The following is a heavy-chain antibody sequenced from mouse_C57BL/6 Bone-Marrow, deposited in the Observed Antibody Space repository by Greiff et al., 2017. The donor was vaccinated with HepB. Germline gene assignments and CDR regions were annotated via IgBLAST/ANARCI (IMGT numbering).Heavy chain of an antibody. CDR3: ARHYHAGMDY. J-gene: IGHJ4*01. Sequence: EVQRVESGGGLVQPGGSLKLSCAASGFTFSDYYMYWVRQTPEKRLEWVAYISNGGGSTYYPDTVKGRFTISRDNAKNTLYLQMSRLKSEDTAMYYCARHYHAGMDYWGQGTSVTVSS. CDR1: GFTFSDYY. V-gene: IGHV5-12*01. CDR2: ISNGGGST.